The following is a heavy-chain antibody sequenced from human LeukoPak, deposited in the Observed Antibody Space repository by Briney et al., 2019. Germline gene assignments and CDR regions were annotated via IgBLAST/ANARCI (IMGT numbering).Heavy chain of an antibody. D-gene: IGHD6-6*01. J-gene: IGHJ4*02. CDR3: ARDLALSSSSQGFDY. CDR2: INPSGGST. V-gene: IGHV1-46*01. CDR1: GYTFTSYY. Sequence: GASVKVSCKASGYTFTSYYMHWVRQAPGQGLEWMGIINPSGGSTSYAQKFQGRVTMTRDMSTSTVYMELSSLRSEDTAVYYCARDLALSSSSQGFDYWGQGTLVTVSS.